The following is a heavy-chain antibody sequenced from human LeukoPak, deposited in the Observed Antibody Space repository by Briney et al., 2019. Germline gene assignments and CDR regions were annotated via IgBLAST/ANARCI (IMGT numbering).Heavy chain of an antibody. V-gene: IGHV4-59*08. J-gene: IGHJ4*02. CDR2: IYYSGRT. CDR1: GGSISSDY. D-gene: IGHD1-26*01. CDR3: ARHSRTYYDFDY. Sequence: SETLSLTCTVSGGSISSDYWSWIRQPPGKGLEWIGYIYYSGRTYYNPSLKSRITISVDTSKNQFSLKLSSVTAADTAVYYCARHSRTYYDFDYWGQGTLVTVSS.